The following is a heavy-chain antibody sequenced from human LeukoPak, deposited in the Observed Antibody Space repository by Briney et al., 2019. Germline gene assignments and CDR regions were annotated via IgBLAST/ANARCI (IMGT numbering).Heavy chain of an antibody. CDR1: GFTFTRSA. CDR2: IVVGSGNT. D-gene: IGHD3-3*01. Sequence: SVKVSCKASGFTFTRSAMQWVRQARGQRLEWIGWIVVGSGNTKYAQKFQERVTITRDMSTGTAYMELSSLRPEDTAVYFCARDGSVLWRGYHSISYNYYMDVWGKGTTVTISS. J-gene: IGHJ6*03. CDR3: ARDGSVLWRGYHSISYNYYMDV. V-gene: IGHV1-58*02.